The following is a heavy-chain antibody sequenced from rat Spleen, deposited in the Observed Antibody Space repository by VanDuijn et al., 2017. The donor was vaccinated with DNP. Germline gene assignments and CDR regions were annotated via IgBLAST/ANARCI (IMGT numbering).Heavy chain of an antibody. J-gene: IGHJ2*01. Sequence: VQLVESGGDLVQSGRSLKLLCAASGFTFSDYYMAWIRQPPGKGLEWIGAIWSGGNTDYNSALKSRLNISRDTSKSQVFLKVNSLQTEDTAIYFCTRGSDYWGQGVMVTVSS. CDR1: GFTFSDYY. CDR2: IWSGGNT. CDR3: TRGSDY. V-gene: IGHV2-15*01.